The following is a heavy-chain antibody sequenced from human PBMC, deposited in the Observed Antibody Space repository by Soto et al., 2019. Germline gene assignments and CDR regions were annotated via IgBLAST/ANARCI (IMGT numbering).Heavy chain of an antibody. CDR3: ARDLVSTYYYDSSGYLNWFDP. J-gene: IGHJ5*02. Sequence: ASVKVSCKASGYTFTSYAMHWVRQAPGQRLEWMGWINAGNGNTKYSQKFQGRVTITRDTSASTAYMELSSLRPEDTAVYYCARDLVSTYYYDSSGYLNWFDPWGQGTLVTVSS. CDR1: GYTFTSYA. D-gene: IGHD3-22*01. CDR2: INAGNGNT. V-gene: IGHV1-3*01.